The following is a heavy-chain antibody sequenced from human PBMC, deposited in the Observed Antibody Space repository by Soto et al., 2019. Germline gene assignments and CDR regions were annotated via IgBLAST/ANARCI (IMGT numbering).Heavy chain of an antibody. D-gene: IGHD3-10*01. Sequence: QVQLVQSGAEVKKPGASVKLSCKTSGYTFTTYYMHWVRQAPGQGLEWMGGIIPIFGTANYAQKFQGRVTITADESTSTAYMELSSLRSEDTAVYYCARESRGSGSYIINWFDPWGQGTLVTVSS. CDR1: GYTFTTYY. J-gene: IGHJ5*02. CDR2: IIPIFGTA. CDR3: ARESRGSGSYIINWFDP. V-gene: IGHV1-69*01.